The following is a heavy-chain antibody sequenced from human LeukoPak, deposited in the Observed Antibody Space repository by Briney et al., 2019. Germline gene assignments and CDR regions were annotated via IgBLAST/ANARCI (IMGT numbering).Heavy chain of an antibody. CDR1: GFTFDTSA. CDR2: ISSGGTI. Sequence: GGSLRLSCAAPGFTFDTSAMNWVRQPPGKGLEWVSYISSGGTIYYADSVKGRFTISRDSAKNSLYLQMNSLRAEDTAVYYCVKADFWSGPVHWGQGSLVTVSS. D-gene: IGHD3-3*01. V-gene: IGHV3-48*01. CDR3: VKADFWSGPVH. J-gene: IGHJ4*02.